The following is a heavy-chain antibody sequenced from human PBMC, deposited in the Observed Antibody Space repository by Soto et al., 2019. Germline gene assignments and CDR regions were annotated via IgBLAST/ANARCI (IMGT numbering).Heavy chain of an antibody. D-gene: IGHD6-6*01. CDR2: ISGSGGST. V-gene: IGHV3-23*01. CDR3: AKPIVEYSSSSYYYYGMDV. J-gene: IGHJ6*02. CDR1: GFTFSSYA. Sequence: GGSLRLSCEASGFTFSSYAMSWVRQAPGKGLEWVSAISGSGGSTYYADSVKGRFTISRDNSKNTLYLQMNSLRAEDTAVYYCAKPIVEYSSSSYYYYGMDVWGQGTTVTVSS.